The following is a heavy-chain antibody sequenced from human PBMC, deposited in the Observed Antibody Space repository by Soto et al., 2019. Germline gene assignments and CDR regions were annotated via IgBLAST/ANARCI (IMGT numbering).Heavy chain of an antibody. V-gene: IGHV4-34*01. CDR2: INHSGST. D-gene: IGHD5-18*01. CDR3: ARGGYSYGNYYYYGMDV. Sequence: SESLSLTCAVYGGSFSGYYWSCIRQPPGKGLEWIGEINHSGSTNHTPSLKSRVTISVDTSKNQFSLKLSSVTAADTAVYYCARGGYSYGNYYYYGMDVWGPGNTVT. CDR1: GGSFSGYY. J-gene: IGHJ6*02.